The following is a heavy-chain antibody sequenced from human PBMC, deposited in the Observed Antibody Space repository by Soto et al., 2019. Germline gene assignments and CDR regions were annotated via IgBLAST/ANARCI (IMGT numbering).Heavy chain of an antibody. CDR2: ISSTSNTI. D-gene: IGHD3-22*01. J-gene: IGHJ4*02. CDR1: GFTFSSYS. V-gene: IGHV3-48*02. CDR3: ARELDSSGYSPAY. Sequence: ELQLVESGGGLVQPGGSLRLSCAASGFTFSSYSMNWVRQAPGKGLEWVSYISSTSNTIYYADSVKGRFTISRDNAKNSLYLQMNSLRDEDTAVYYCARELDSSGYSPAYWGQGTLVTVSS.